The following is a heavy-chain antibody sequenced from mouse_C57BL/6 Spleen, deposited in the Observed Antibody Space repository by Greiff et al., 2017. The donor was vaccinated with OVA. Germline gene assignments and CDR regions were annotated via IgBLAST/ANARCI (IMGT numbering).Heavy chain of an antibody. Sequence: EVQGVESGGGLVKPGGSLKLSCAASGFTFSSYAMSLVRQTPEKRLEWVATISDGGSYTYYPDNVKGRFTISRDNAKNNLYLQMSHLKSEDTAMYYCARPSGTGTDAMDYWGQGTSVTVSS. V-gene: IGHV5-4*01. CDR1: GFTFSSYA. D-gene: IGHD4-1*01. CDR3: ARPSGTGTDAMDY. J-gene: IGHJ4*01. CDR2: ISDGGSYT.